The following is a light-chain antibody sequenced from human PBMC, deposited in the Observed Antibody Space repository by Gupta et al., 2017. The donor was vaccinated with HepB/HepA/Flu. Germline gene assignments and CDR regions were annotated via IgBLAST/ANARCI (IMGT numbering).Light chain of an antibody. J-gene: IGKJ2*01. Sequence: DIQMTQSPSSLSASVGDRVTITCRASQSISSYLNWYQQKPGKAPKLLIYAASRVKSGVPSRFSGSGSGTDFTLTISRRQPEDFATYYCQHRDSTPRAFGQGTKVDIK. CDR3: QHRDSTPRA. V-gene: IGKV1-39*01. CDR1: QSISSY. CDR2: AAS.